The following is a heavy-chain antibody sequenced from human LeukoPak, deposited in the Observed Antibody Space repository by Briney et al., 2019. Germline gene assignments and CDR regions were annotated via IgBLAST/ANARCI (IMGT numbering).Heavy chain of an antibody. D-gene: IGHD5-18*01. CDR3: ARDYSYGTADAFDI. CDR2: MNPNSGNT. CDR1: GYTFTSYD. Sequence: ASVKVSCKASGYTFTSYDINWVRQATGHGLEWMGWMNPNSGNTGHAQKFQGRVTITRNTSINTAYMELSSLRSEDTAVYYCARDYSYGTADAFDIWGQGTMVTVSS. J-gene: IGHJ3*02. V-gene: IGHV1-8*01.